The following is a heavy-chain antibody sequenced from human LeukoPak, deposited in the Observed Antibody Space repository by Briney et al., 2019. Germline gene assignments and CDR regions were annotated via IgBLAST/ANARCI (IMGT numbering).Heavy chain of an antibody. J-gene: IGHJ3*02. CDR3: ARRFDYDSSGYYSPAVHDAFDI. CDR2: IYPGDSDT. CDR1: GYRFTSYW. D-gene: IGHD3-22*01. V-gene: IGHV5-51*01. Sequence: GESLKISCKGSGYRFTSYWIGWVRPLPGKGLEWMGVIYPGDSDTRYSPSFQGQVTISADKSISTAYLQWSSLKASDTAMYYCARRFDYDSSGYYSPAVHDAFDIWGQGTMVTVSS.